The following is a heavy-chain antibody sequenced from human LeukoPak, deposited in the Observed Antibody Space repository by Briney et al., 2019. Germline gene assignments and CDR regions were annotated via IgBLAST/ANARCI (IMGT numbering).Heavy chain of an antibody. D-gene: IGHD1-1*01. V-gene: IGHV4-31*03. CDR1: VGSTTSGGYY. Sequence: PSETLSLTCTLSVGSTTSGGYYCSWISQHPGKGLEWIGYIYYRGSTYYNPSLKSRVTISVDTSKNQFSLKLSSVTAADTAVYYCARTSGMAHDDAFDIWVQETMVTVSS. CDR2: IYYRGST. J-gene: IGHJ3*02. CDR3: ARTSGMAHDDAFDI.